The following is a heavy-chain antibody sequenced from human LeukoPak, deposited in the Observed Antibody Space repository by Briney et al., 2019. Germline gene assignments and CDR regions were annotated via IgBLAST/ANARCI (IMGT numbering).Heavy chain of an antibody. J-gene: IGHJ4*02. CDR3: AKDLHYGSADY. V-gene: IGHV3-74*01. D-gene: IGHD3-10*01. CDR1: GFTFSNYW. Sequence: GGSLRLSCAASGFTFSNYWMHWVRQDPGKGLVWVSFINPDGSTTNYADSVKGRFTISRDNAKNALYLQMNSLRAEDAAVYYCAKDLHYGSADYWGQGALVTVSS. CDR2: INPDGSTT.